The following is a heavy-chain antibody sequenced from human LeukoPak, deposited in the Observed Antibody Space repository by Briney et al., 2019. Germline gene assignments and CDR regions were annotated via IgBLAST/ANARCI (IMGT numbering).Heavy chain of an antibody. CDR3: ARQRITMVRGALYFDY. D-gene: IGHD3-10*01. CDR1: GGSISSYY. V-gene: IGHV4-59*08. J-gene: IGHJ4*02. Sequence: SETLSLTCTVSGGSISSYYWSWIRQPPGKGLEWIGYIYYSGSTNYNPSLKSRVTISVDTSKNQFSLKLSSVTAADTAVYYCARQRITMVRGALYFDYWGQGTLVTVSS. CDR2: IYYSGST.